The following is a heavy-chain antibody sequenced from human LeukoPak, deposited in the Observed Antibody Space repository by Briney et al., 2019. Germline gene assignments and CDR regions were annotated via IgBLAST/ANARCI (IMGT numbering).Heavy chain of an antibody. CDR3: ARGDEIAAFDY. Sequence: ASVKVSCKASGYTFTSYGISWVRQAPGQGLEWMGWINTNTGNPTYAQGFTGRFVFSLDTSVSTAYLQISSLKAEDTAVYYCARGDEIAAFDYWGQGTLVTVSS. V-gene: IGHV7-4-1*02. CDR1: GYTFTSYG. D-gene: IGHD6-13*01. J-gene: IGHJ4*02. CDR2: INTNTGNP.